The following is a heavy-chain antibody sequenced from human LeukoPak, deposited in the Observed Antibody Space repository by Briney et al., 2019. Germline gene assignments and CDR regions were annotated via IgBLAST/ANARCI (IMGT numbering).Heavy chain of an antibody. J-gene: IGHJ3*02. CDR2: IYHSGST. CDR3: AREDTRLLSPCAFDI. D-gene: IGHD2/OR15-2a*01. CDR1: GGSISSGGYY. V-gene: IGHV4-30-2*01. Sequence: SQTLSLTCTVSGGSISSGGYYWSWIRQPPGKGLEWIGYIYHSGSTYYNPSLKSRVTISVDRSKNQFSLKLSSVTAADTAVYYCAREDTRLLSPCAFDIWGQGTMVTVSS.